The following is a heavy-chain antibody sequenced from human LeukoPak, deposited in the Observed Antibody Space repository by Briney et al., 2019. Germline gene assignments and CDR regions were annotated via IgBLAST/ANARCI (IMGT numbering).Heavy chain of an antibody. Sequence: GGSLRLSWAASGXTFSSYEVNWVRQAPGKGLEWVSYISSSGNTIYYADSVKGRFTISRDNAKNSLYLQMNSLRAEDTAVYYCAREALALNYWGQGTLVTVSS. V-gene: IGHV3-48*03. CDR3: AREALALNY. CDR2: ISSSGNTI. CDR1: GXTFSSYE. J-gene: IGHJ4*02.